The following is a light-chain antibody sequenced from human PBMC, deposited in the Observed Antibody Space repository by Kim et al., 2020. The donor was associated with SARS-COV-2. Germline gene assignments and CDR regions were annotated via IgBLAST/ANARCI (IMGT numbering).Light chain of an antibody. Sequence: PLALTGSYSTGRVPGVHYPSWCQQNPVQAPKPLIYSTCNKHARTPARFSGSLLGGKAALTLSGVQPEDEAEYYCLLYLGTAHLYVFGTGTKVTVL. CDR1: TGRVPGVHY. V-gene: IGLV7-43*01. CDR2: STC. J-gene: IGLJ1*01. CDR3: LLYLGTAHLYV.